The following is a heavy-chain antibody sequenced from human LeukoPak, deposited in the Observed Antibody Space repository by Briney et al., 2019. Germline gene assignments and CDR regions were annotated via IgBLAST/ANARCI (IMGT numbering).Heavy chain of an antibody. V-gene: IGHV1-2*02. CDR2: INPNSGGT. CDR1: GYTFTGYY. D-gene: IGHD3-10*01. J-gene: IGHJ4*02. CDR3: ARDWSIRGTLKYYFDY. Sequence: EASVKVSCKASGYTFTGYYMHWVRQAPGQGLEWMGWINPNSGGTNYAQKFQGRVTMTRDTSISTAYMELSRLRSDDTAVYYCARDWSIRGTLKYYFDYWGQGTLVTVSS.